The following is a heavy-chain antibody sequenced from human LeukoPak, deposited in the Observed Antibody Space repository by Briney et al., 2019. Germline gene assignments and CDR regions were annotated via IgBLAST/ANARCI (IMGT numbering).Heavy chain of an antibody. CDR2: ISYDGSNE. CDR3: ARVRWGGLYYFDY. J-gene: IGHJ4*02. V-gene: IGHV3-30*04. D-gene: IGHD3-16*01. Sequence: PGGSLRLSCAASGFTFSSYVMHWVRQAPGKGLEWVAIISYDGSNEYYADSVKGRFTISRDNSKNTLYLQMNSLRAADTAVYYCARVRWGGLYYFDYWGQGTLVTVSS. CDR1: GFTFSSYV.